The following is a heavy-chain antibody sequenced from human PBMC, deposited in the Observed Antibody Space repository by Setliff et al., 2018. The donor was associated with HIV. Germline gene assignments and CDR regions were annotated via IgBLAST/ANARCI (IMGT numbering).Heavy chain of an antibody. CDR1: GGSISGNA. D-gene: IGHD3-10*01. V-gene: IGHV4-4*08. CDR2: SSTSGCT. Sequence: PSETLSLTCSVSGGSISGNAWSWIRQPPGKGLEWIGYSSTSGCTNCNPSLESRVTISVDTSKNQVSLNLSSVTAADTAVYYCARGPSINTIRARGYYMDVWGKGTTVTVSS. J-gene: IGHJ6*03. CDR3: ARGPSINTIRARGYYMDV.